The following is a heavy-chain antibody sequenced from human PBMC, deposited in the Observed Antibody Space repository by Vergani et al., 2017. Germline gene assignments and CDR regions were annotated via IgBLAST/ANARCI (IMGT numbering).Heavy chain of an antibody. Sequence: EGQLVESGGGLVKPGGSLRLSCAASEFTFSDVWMSWVRQAPGKGLEWVARIKSNADGGSADYAASVKGRFIISRDDSKNTLYLQMKSLRPEDTAVYYCAKEGGGYCSGGTCYPEYWGQGTLVIVSS. CDR2: IKSNADGGSA. V-gene: IGHV3-15*01. D-gene: IGHD2-15*01. J-gene: IGHJ4*02. CDR1: EFTFSDVW. CDR3: AKEGGGYCSGGTCYPEY.